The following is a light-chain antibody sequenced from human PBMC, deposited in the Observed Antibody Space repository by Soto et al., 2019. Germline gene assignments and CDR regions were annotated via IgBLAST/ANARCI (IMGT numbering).Light chain of an antibody. CDR2: GAS. CDR3: QQYNNWPPVT. V-gene: IGKV3-15*01. Sequence: EMVLTQSAATLSVSPGESATLSCRASQSVYSNLAWYQQKPGQAPRLLVYGASTRATGIPARFSGSGSGTEFTLTISSLQSEDFAVYYCQQYNNWPPVTFGPGTKVDIK. J-gene: IGKJ3*01. CDR1: QSVYSN.